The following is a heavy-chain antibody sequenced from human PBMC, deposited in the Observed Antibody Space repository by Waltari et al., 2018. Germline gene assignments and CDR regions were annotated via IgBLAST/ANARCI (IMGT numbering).Heavy chain of an antibody. CDR2: ISASGGST. Sequence: EVVLLESGGGLVQPGGSLRLSCSASGFIFSNYGMRWVRQAPGKGLEWVSGISASGGSTYYADSVKGRFTISRDNPKNTLYLQMNSLRAEDSAVYYCAKENNDILSGYYSGAFDVWGQGTMVAVSS. D-gene: IGHD3-9*01. CDR3: AKENNDILSGYYSGAFDV. CDR1: GFIFSNYG. V-gene: IGHV3-23*01. J-gene: IGHJ3*01.